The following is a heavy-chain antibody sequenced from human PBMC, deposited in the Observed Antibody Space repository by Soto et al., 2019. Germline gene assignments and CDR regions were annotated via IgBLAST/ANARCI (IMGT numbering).Heavy chain of an antibody. D-gene: IGHD2-21*02. J-gene: IGHJ4*02. V-gene: IGHV3-48*03. Sequence: EVQLVESGGGLVQPGGSLRLSCAASGFTFSNYEMNWVRQAPGKGLEWVSYISSGGSIIYYADSVKGRFTISRDNGKSSRNLQMNSLRAEGTAVYYCARDGGDLYAMSPSLYYLDYWGQGTLVTVSS. CDR3: ARDGGDLYAMSPSLYYLDY. CDR2: ISSGGSII. CDR1: GFTFSNYE.